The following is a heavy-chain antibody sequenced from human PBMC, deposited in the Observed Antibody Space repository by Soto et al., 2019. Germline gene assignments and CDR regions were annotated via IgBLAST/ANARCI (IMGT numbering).Heavy chain of an antibody. V-gene: IGHV4-38-2*01. Sequence: SETLSLTCAVSGYSISSGYYWGWIRQPPGKGLEWIGSIYHRGSTYYNPSLQSRVTISVATSKNQFSRKLSSVTAADTAVYYCASAVSIAARQSYYYGMDVWGQGTTVTVSS. CDR3: ASAVSIAARQSYYYGMDV. CDR1: GYSISSGYY. CDR2: IYHRGST. J-gene: IGHJ6*02. D-gene: IGHD6-6*01.